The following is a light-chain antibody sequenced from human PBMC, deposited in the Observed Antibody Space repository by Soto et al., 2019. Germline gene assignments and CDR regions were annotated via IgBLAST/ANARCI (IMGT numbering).Light chain of an antibody. CDR2: GAS. CDR3: QQYGSSPRT. Sequence: EIVFTQSPGTLSLFPRERSTLSCSANQSVSSSYLAWYQQKPGQAPRLLIYGASSRATGIPDRFSGSGSGTDFTLTISRLEPEDFAVYYCQQYGSSPRTFVQGTKVDIK. CDR1: QSVSSSY. V-gene: IGKV3-20*01. J-gene: IGKJ1*01.